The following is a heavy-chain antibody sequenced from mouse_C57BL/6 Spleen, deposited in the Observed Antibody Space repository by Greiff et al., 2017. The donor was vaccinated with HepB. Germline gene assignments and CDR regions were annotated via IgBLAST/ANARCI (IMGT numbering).Heavy chain of an antibody. CDR3: ASYSNYGWFAY. CDR2: ISGGGGNT. Sequence: EVKVEESGGGLVKPGGSLKLSCAASGFTFSSYTMSWVRQTPEKRLEWVATISGGGGNTYYPDSVKGRFTISRDNAKNTLYLQMSSLRSEDTALYYCASYSNYGWFAYWGQGTLVTVSA. D-gene: IGHD2-5*01. V-gene: IGHV5-9*01. J-gene: IGHJ3*01. CDR1: GFTFSSYT.